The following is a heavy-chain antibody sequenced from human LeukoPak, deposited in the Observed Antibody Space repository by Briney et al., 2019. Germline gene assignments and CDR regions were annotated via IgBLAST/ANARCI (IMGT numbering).Heavy chain of an antibody. D-gene: IGHD6-13*01. V-gene: IGHV4-59*01. Sequence: SETLSLTCTVSGGSISSYYWSWIRQPPGKGLEWIGYIYYSGSTNYNPSLKSRVTISVDTSKNQFSLKLSSVTAADTAVYYCARSNIAAALDYWGQGTLVTVSS. J-gene: IGHJ4*02. CDR1: GGSISSYY. CDR2: IYYSGST. CDR3: ARSNIAAALDY.